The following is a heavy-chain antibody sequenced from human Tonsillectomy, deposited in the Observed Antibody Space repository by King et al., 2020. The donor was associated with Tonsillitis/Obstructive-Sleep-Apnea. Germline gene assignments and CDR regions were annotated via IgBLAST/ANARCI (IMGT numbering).Heavy chain of an antibody. V-gene: IGHV4-39*01. D-gene: IGHD2-2*01. Sequence: QLQESGPGLVKPSETLSLTCTVSVGSISSTSYYWGWIRQPPGKGLEWIGSIYYIGSTYYNPSLKSRVTISVDTSKNQFSLKLSSVTAADSAVYYCARQSPCSSTSCYLWDAFDIWGQGTMVTVSS. CDR1: VGSISSTSYY. CDR2: IYYIGST. J-gene: IGHJ3*02. CDR3: ARQSPCSSTSCYLWDAFDI.